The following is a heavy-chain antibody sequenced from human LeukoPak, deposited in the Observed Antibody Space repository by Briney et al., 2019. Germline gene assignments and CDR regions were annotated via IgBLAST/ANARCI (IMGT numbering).Heavy chain of an antibody. V-gene: IGHV3-30*04. J-gene: IGHJ4*02. CDR2: ISYDGSNI. D-gene: IGHD2-2*01. CDR3: ARDRVRSVVVPAAPQDY. CDR1: GFTFSSYA. Sequence: GGSLRLSCAASGFTFSSYAMHWVRQAPRQGLEWVAVISYDGSNIDYADSVKGRFTISRDNSKNTLYLQMNSLRDADTGVYYCARDRVRSVVVPAAPQDYWGQGTLVTVSS.